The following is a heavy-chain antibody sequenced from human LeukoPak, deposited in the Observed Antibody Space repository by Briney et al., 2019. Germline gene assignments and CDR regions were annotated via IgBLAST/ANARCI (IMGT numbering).Heavy chain of an antibody. J-gene: IGHJ5*02. D-gene: IGHD4-23*01. CDR2: ISGSGGST. Sequence: EGSLRLSCAASGFTFSSYAMSWVRQAPGKGLEWLSAISGSGGSTYYADSVKGRFTISRDNSKNTLYLQMNSLRAEDTAVYYCAKTTVVTLVWFDPWGQGTLVTVSS. V-gene: IGHV3-23*01. CDR1: GFTFSSYA. CDR3: AKTTVVTLVWFDP.